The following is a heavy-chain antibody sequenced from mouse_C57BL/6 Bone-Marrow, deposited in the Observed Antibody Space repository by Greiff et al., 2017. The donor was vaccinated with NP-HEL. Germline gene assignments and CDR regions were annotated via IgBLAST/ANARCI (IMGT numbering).Heavy chain of an antibody. V-gene: IGHV7-3*01. J-gene: IGHJ4*01. CDR1: GFTFTDYY. Sequence: EVKLVESGGGLVQPGGSLSLSCAASGFTFTDYYMSWVRQPPGKALEWLGFIRNKANGYTTEYSASVKGRFTISRDNSQSILYLQMNALRAEDRATYYCASSIASAMDYWGQGTSVTVSS. D-gene: IGHD1-1*01. CDR2: IRNKANGYTT. CDR3: ASSIASAMDY.